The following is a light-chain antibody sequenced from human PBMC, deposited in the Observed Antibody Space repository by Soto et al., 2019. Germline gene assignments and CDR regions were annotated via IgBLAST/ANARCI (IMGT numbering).Light chain of an antibody. Sequence: QSVLTQPASVSGSPGQSITISCTGTSSDVGGYNYVSWYQQHPGKAPKLMIYDVSNRPSGVSNRFSGSKSGNTASLTISGLQAEDEAYYYCNSYTTRRTYVFGTGTKVTVL. CDR2: DVS. CDR3: NSYTTRRTYV. J-gene: IGLJ1*01. V-gene: IGLV2-14*01. CDR1: SSDVGGYNY.